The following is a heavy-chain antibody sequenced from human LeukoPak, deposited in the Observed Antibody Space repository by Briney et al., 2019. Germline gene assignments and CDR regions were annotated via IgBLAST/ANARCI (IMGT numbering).Heavy chain of an antibody. D-gene: IGHD6-19*01. CDR1: GGSISSYY. J-gene: IGHJ4*02. CDR2: IYYSGST. V-gene: IGHV4-59*01. CDR3: ARVEQWLVFVD. Sequence: ETLSLTCTVSGGSISSYYWSWIRQPPGKGLEWIGYIYYSGSTNYNPSLKSRVTISVDTSKNQFSLKLSSVTAADTAVYYCARVEQWLVFVDWGQGTLVTVSS.